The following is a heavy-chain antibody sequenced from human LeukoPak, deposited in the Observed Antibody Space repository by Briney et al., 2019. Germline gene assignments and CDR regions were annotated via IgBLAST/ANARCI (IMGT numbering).Heavy chain of an antibody. D-gene: IGHD4-17*01. Sequence: GGSLRLSCAASGFSVSSNYMSWVRRAPGTGLEWVSVIFIGGSTYYADSVKNRFTISRDNSKNTLYLQMDSLRAEDTAVYYCARHYGDYVQGDYWGQGTLVTVSS. V-gene: IGHV3-66*04. CDR2: IFIGGST. J-gene: IGHJ4*02. CDR3: ARHYGDYVQGDY. CDR1: GFSVSSNY.